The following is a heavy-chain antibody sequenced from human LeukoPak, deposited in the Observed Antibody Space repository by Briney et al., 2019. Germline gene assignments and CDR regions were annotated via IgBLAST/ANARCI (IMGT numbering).Heavy chain of an antibody. J-gene: IGHJ4*02. CDR2: ISGSGGST. V-gene: IGHV3-23*01. Sequence: SCKASGYTFTSYVMSWVRQAPGKGLEWVSAISGSGGSTYYADSVKGRFTISRDNSKNTLYLQMNSLRAEDTAVYYCAKSSTQWLAYVDYWGQGTLVTVSS. CDR1: GYTFTSYV. CDR3: AKSSTQWLAYVDY. D-gene: IGHD6-19*01.